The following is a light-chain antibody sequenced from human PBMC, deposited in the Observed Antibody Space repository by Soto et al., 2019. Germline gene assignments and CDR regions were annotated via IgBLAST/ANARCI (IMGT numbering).Light chain of an antibody. CDR2: AAS. J-gene: IGKJ3*01. CDR3: QKYNSASHST. CDR1: QGISNY. Sequence: DIPMTQSPSSLSASVGDRVTITCRASQGISNYLAWYQQKPGKVPKLLIYAASTLQSGVPSRFSGSGSGTDFTLTISSLQPEDVATYYCQKYNSASHSTFGPGTKVDIK. V-gene: IGKV1-27*01.